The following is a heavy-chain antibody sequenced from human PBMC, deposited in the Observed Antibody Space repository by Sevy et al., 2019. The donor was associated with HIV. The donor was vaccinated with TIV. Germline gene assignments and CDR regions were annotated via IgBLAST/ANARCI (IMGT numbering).Heavy chain of an antibody. J-gene: IGHJ4*02. D-gene: IGHD4-17*01. CDR3: ARGTVTTDIPGSYYFDY. V-gene: IGHV4-34*01. CDR1: GGSFSGYY. CDR2: INHSGST. Sequence: SETLSLTCAVYGGSFSGYYWSWIRQPPGKGLEWIGEINHSGSTNYNPSLKSRVTISVDTSKNQFSLKLSSVTAADTAVYYCARGTVTTDIPGSYYFDYWGQRTLVTVSS.